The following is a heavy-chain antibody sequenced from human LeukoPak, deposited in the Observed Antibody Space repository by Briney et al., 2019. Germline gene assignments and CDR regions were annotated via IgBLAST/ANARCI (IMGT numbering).Heavy chain of an antibody. CDR3: ARAGRLTIFGVVWGPPRQDNWFDP. V-gene: IGHV4-34*01. D-gene: IGHD3-3*01. J-gene: IGHJ5*02. CDR2: INHSGST. CDR1: GGSFSGYY. Sequence: SETLSLTCAVYGGSFSGYYWSWIRQPPGKGLEWIGEINHSGSTNYNPSLKSRVTISVDTSKNQFSLKLSSVTAADTAVYYCARAGRLTIFGVVWGPPRQDNWFDPWGQGTLVTVSS.